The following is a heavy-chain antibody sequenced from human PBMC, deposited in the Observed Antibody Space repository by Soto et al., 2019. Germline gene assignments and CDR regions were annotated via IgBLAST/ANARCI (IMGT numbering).Heavy chain of an antibody. CDR2: IYHGDSDT. D-gene: IGHD6-6*01. J-gene: IGHJ4*02. CDR1: GYSFTSYW. Sequence: GESPKIPCKGSGYSFTSYWIGWVRQMPGKGLEWMGIIYHGDSDTRYSPPFQGLVTIPPDKSSSTAYLQWSSVKASETALYYCARQKGLYSSSAYFDYWGQGTLVTVSS. V-gene: IGHV5-51*01. CDR3: ARQKGLYSSSAYFDY.